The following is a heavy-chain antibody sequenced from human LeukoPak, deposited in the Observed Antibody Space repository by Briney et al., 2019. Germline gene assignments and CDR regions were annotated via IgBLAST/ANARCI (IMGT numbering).Heavy chain of an antibody. CDR3: ARDLGRYTDLRTWFDP. J-gene: IGHJ5*02. D-gene: IGHD5-18*01. CDR1: GGSISSSSYY. V-gene: IGHV4-39*07. Sequence: PSETLSLTCTVSGGSISSSSYYWGWIRQPPGKGLGWIGSIYYSGSTYYNPSLKSRVTISVDTSKNQFSLKLSSVTAADTAVYYCARDLGRYTDLRTWFDPWGQGTLVTVSS. CDR2: IYYSGST.